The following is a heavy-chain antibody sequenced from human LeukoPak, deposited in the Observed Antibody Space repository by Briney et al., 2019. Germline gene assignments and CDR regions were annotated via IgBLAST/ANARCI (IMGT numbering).Heavy chain of an antibody. Sequence: GGSLRLSCAASGFTFSSYAMSWVRQAPGKGLEWVSAISGSGGSTYYADSVKGRFTISRDNSKNTLYLQMNSLRAEDTAVYYCARDQYSSGWYGFSYWGQGTLVTVSS. CDR2: ISGSGGST. D-gene: IGHD6-19*01. V-gene: IGHV3-23*01. CDR3: ARDQYSSGWYGFSY. J-gene: IGHJ4*02. CDR1: GFTFSSYA.